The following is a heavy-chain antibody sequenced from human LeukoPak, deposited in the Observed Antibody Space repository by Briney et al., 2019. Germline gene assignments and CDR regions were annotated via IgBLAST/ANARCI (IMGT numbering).Heavy chain of an antibody. D-gene: IGHD6-19*01. J-gene: IGHJ4*02. CDR1: GFTFSSHW. CDR2: IKQDGSET. Sequence: PGGSLRLSCAASGFTFSSHWMSWVRQAPGKGLEWVANIKQDGSETYYVDSVKGRFTISRDNAKNSLSLQMNSLRAEDTAVYYCARQRGSGCLDYWGQGTLVTVSS. CDR3: ARQRGSGCLDY. V-gene: IGHV3-7*01.